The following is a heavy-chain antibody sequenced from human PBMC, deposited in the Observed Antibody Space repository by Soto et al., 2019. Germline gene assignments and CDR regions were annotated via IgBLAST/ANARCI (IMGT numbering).Heavy chain of an antibody. CDR3: AMGTPGGADTVFRGVIKPGVSFDY. J-gene: IGHJ4*02. CDR2: IIPIRGIA. D-gene: IGHD3-10*01. V-gene: IGHV1-69*02. Sequence: QVQLVQSGAAVKKPGSSVKVSCKASGGTFSSYPISWLRQAPGQGLEWMGRIIPIRGIANYAQKFQGRVTITGDKSTSTADSELSSLRSEDTAVYYCAMGTPGGADTVFRGVIKPGVSFDYWGQGTLVTVSS. CDR1: GGTFSSYP.